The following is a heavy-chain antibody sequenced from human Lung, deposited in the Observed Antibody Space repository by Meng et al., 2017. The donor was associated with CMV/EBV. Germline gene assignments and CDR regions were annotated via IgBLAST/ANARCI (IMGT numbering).Heavy chain of an antibody. J-gene: IGHJ3*02. D-gene: IGHD1-26*01. CDR2: AANKANRYTT. CDR3: TRGHSGIDIYAFDI. CDR1: GFILSDHY. Sequence: GESXKISCAGSGFILSDHYIDWVRQAPGKGLEWIGRAANKANRYTTEYAASVKGRFTFSRYDSENSLYLQMNSLKSEDTAVYYCTRGHSGIDIYAFDIWGQGTLVTVSS. V-gene: IGHV3-72*01.